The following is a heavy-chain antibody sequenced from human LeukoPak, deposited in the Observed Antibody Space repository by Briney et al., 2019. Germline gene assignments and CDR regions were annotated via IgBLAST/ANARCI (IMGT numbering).Heavy chain of an antibody. V-gene: IGHV4-39*01. D-gene: IGHD3-3*01. CDR2: IYYSGST. CDR1: GGSISSSSYY. CDR3: ATTYYDFWSGYYKRGPFDY. J-gene: IGHJ4*02. Sequence: SETLSLTCTVSGGSISSSSYYWGWIRQPPGKGLEWIGSIYYSGSTYYNPSLKSRVTISVDTSKNQFSQKLSSVTAADTAVYYCATTYYDFWSGYYKRGPFDYWGQGTLVTVSS.